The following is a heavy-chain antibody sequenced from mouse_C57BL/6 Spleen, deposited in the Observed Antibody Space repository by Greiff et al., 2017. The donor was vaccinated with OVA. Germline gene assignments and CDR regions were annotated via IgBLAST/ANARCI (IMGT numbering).Heavy chain of an antibody. CDR3: DYYGSSYDWYFDV. D-gene: IGHD1-1*01. V-gene: IGHV1-64*01. J-gene: IGHJ1*03. CDR1: GYTFTSYW. CDR2: IHPNSGST. Sequence: QVQLQQPGAELVKPGASVKLSCKASGYTFTSYWMHWVKQRPGQGLEWIGMIHPNSGSTNYNEKFKSKATLTVDKSSSTAYMQLSSLTSEDSAVYYCDYYGSSYDWYFDVWGTGTTVTVSS.